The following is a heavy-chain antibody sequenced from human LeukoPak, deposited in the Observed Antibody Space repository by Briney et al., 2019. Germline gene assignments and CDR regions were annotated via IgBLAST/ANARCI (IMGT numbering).Heavy chain of an antibody. D-gene: IGHD6-13*01. J-gene: IGHJ5*02. Sequence: PGGSLRLSCAASGFSFSRYGMKWVRQAPGKGLEWLSYIRSSDSTTYYADSVKGRFTISRDNSKNTLYLQMNSLRAEDTAVYYCAKGSSSWYNWFDPWGQGTLVTVSS. CDR1: GFSFSRYG. CDR3: AKGSSSWYNWFDP. CDR2: IRSSDSTT. V-gene: IGHV3-48*01.